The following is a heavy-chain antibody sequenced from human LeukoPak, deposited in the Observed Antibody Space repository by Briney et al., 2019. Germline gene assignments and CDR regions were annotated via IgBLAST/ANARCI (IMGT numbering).Heavy chain of an antibody. Sequence: SETLSLTCTVSGGSISTNHYWNWIRQPPGKGLEWIGYIYHSGSTYYNPSLKSRVTISVDRSKNQFSLKLSSVTAADTAVYYCARGPVYYYYYMDVWGKGTTVTVPS. J-gene: IGHJ6*03. CDR3: ARGPVYYYYYMDV. CDR2: IYHSGST. V-gene: IGHV4-30-2*01. CDR1: GGSISTNHY.